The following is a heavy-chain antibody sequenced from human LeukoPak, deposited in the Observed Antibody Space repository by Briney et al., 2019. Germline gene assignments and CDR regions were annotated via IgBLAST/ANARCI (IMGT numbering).Heavy chain of an antibody. Sequence: ASVKVSCKASGYTFTTYDINWVRQATGQGLEWMGWMNTKSGNTGHAQKFQGRVTITRDTSISTVYMELSSLRSEDTAVYFCASAGEGNYYYGMDVWGQGTTATVSS. D-gene: IGHD4-17*01. CDR2: MNTKSGNT. CDR1: GYTFTTYD. CDR3: ASAGEGNYYYGMDV. V-gene: IGHV1-8*03. J-gene: IGHJ6*02.